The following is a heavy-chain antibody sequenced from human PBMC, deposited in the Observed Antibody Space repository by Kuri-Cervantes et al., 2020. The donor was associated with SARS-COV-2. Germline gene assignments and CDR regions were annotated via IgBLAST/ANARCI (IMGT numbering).Heavy chain of an antibody. V-gene: IGHV1-18*04. D-gene: IGHD2-15*01. CDR2: INGYNDNT. J-gene: IGHJ4*02. CDR1: GYTFINYG. CDR3: ARGIVVVVAAMGDFDY. Sequence: GAVKVSCKASGYTFINYGISWVRQAPGQGLEWMGWINGYNDNTKYAQKLQGRVTMTTDTSTSTDYMELRSLRSDDTAVYYCARGIVVVVAAMGDFDYWGQGTLVTVSS.